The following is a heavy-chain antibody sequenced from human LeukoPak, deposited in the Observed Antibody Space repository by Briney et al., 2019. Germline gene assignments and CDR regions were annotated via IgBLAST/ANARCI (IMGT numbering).Heavy chain of an antibody. Sequence: SETLSLTCTVSGGSISSYYWGWIRQPPGKGLEWIGSIYYSGSTYYNPSLKSRVTISVDTSKNQFSLKLSSVTAADTAVYYCARHIVATIEGIGFDPWGQGTLVTVSS. J-gene: IGHJ5*02. CDR1: GGSISSYY. CDR2: IYYSGST. D-gene: IGHD5-12*01. CDR3: ARHIVATIEGIGFDP. V-gene: IGHV4-39*01.